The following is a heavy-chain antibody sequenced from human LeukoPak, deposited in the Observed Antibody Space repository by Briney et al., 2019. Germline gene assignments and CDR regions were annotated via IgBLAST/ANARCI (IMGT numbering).Heavy chain of an antibody. Sequence: GGSLRLSCAASGFTFSSYWMSWVRQAPGKGLEWVANIKQDGSEKYYVDSVKGRFTTSRDNAKNSLYLQMNSLRAEDTAVYYCARALTFGIFGPNRSDYWGQGTLVTVSS. V-gene: IGHV3-7*01. D-gene: IGHD3/OR15-3a*01. CDR1: GFTFSSYW. CDR3: ARALTFGIFGPNRSDY. CDR2: IKQDGSEK. J-gene: IGHJ4*02.